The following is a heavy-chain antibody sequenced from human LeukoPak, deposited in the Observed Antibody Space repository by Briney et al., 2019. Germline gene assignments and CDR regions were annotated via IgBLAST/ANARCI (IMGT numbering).Heavy chain of an antibody. CDR1: GFTFSSYA. J-gene: IGHJ4*02. D-gene: IGHD3-16*02. CDR3: AKDELETYDYVWGSYRPSYYFDY. CDR2: ISGSGGST. Sequence: PGGSLRLSCAASGFTFSSYAMSWVRQAPGKGLEWVPAISGSGGSTYYADSVKGRFTISRDNSKNTLYLQMNSLRAEDTAVYYCAKDELETYDYVWGSYRPSYYFDYWGQGTLVTVSS. V-gene: IGHV3-23*01.